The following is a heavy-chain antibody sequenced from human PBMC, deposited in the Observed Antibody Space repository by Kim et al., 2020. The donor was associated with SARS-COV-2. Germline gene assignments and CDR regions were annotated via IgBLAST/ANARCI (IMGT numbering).Heavy chain of an antibody. J-gene: IGHJ6*02. CDR3: ARHLPYYDILTGYYAAYYYGMDV. D-gene: IGHD3-9*01. CDR1: GGSISSSSYY. V-gene: IGHV4-39*01. CDR2: IYYSGST. Sequence: SETLSLTCTVSGGSISSSSYYWGWIRQPPGKGLEWIGSIYYSGSTYYNPSLKSRVTISVDTSKNQFSLKLSSVTAADTAVYYCARHLPYYDILTGYYAAYYYGMDVWGQGTTVTVSS.